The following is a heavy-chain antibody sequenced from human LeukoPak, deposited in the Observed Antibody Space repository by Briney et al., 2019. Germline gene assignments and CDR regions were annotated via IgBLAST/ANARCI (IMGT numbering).Heavy chain of an antibody. D-gene: IGHD3-22*01. V-gene: IGHV1-18*01. CDR3: ARVAEEHYDSSGYYFDY. J-gene: IGHJ4*02. CDR1: GYTFTSYG. CDR2: ISAYNGNT. Sequence: GASVKVSCKASGYTFTSYGISWVRQAPGQGLEWMGWISAYNGNTNYAQKLQGRVTMTTDPSTSTAYMELRSLRSDDTAVYYCARVAEEHYDSSGYYFDYWGQGTLVTVSS.